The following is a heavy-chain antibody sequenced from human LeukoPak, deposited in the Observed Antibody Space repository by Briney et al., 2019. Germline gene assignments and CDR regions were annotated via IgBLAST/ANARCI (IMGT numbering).Heavy chain of an antibody. CDR1: GYSISSGYY. V-gene: IGHV4-38-2*02. J-gene: IGHJ4*02. CDR2: INHSGRT. Sequence: SETLSLTCTVSGYSISSGYYWGWIRQPPGKGLEWIGEINHSGRTNYNPSLKSRVTISVDTSKNQFSLKLSSVTAADTAVYYCARGEYDLDYGDYDSGTDFDYWGQGTLVTVSS. CDR3: ARGEYDLDYGDYDSGTDFDY. D-gene: IGHD4-17*01.